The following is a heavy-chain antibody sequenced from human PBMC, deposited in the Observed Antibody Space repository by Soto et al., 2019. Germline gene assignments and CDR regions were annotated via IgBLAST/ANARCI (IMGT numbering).Heavy chain of an antibody. D-gene: IGHD4-17*01. CDR3: ASTTVVIGAFDI. V-gene: IGHV3-30-3*01. Sequence: QVQLVESGGGVVQPGRSLRLSCAASGFTFSSYAMHWVRQAPGKGLEWVAVISYDGSNKYYADSVKGRFTISRDNSKNTLYLQMNSLRAEDTAVYYCASTTVVIGAFDIWGQGTMVTVSS. J-gene: IGHJ3*02. CDR1: GFTFSSYA. CDR2: ISYDGSNK.